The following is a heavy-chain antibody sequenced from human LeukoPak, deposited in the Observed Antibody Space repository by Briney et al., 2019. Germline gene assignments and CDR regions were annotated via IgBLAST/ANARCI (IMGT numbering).Heavy chain of an antibody. D-gene: IGHD2-2*01. CDR3: ARDLCSSTSCYAEPPFYYYGMDV. Sequence: GGSLRLSCAASGFTFSSYSMNWVRHAPGKGLEWVSSISSSSSYIYYADSVKGRFTISRDNAKNSLYLQMNSLRAEDTAVYYCARDLCSSTSCYAEPPFYYYGMDVWGKGTTVTVSP. J-gene: IGHJ6*04. CDR2: ISSSSSYI. CDR1: GFTFSSYS. V-gene: IGHV3-21*01.